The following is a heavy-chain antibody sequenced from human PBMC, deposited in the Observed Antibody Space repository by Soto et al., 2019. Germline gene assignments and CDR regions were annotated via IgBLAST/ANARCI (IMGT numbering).Heavy chain of an antibody. CDR3: ARLWASGVAATWALVY. Sequence: QVQLVESGGGVVQPGRSLRLSCAASGFTFSSYGMHWVRQAPGKGLEWVAVIWYDGSNKYYADSVKGRFTISRDNSKNTLYLQMNSLRVEDTAVYHCARLWASGVAATWALVYWGQGTLVTVAS. J-gene: IGHJ4*02. V-gene: IGHV3-33*01. CDR2: IWYDGSNK. D-gene: IGHD2-15*01. CDR1: GFTFSSYG.